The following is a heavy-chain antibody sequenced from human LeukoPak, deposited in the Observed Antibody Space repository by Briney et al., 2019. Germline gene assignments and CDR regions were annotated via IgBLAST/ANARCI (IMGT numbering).Heavy chain of an antibody. V-gene: IGHV6-1*01. CDR1: GDSVSINSAA. CDR3: ARGPSPYSSGWYFDY. J-gene: IGHJ4*02. Sequence: SQTLSLTCAISGDSVSINSAAWNWIRQSPSRGLEWLGRTYQRSKWYNDYAVSVKSRITINPDISKNQFSLQLNSATPEDTAVYYCARGPSPYSSGWYFDYWGQGTLVTVSS. CDR2: TYQRSKWYN. D-gene: IGHD6-19*01.